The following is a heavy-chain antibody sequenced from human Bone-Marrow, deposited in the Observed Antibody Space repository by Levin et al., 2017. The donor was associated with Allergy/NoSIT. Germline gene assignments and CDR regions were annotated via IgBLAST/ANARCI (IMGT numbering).Heavy chain of an antibody. Sequence: SETLSLTCAVSGDSMNNYYWSWIRQPPGEGLEWIGYRYYSGSANYNPSLKSRVTISVDTTKNQFSLKVASVTAADTAVYYCARTIYGTGSHDAFDIWGQGTKVTVSS. CDR2: RYYSGSA. V-gene: IGHV4-59*01. CDR1: GDSMNNYY. J-gene: IGHJ3*02. D-gene: IGHD3-10*01. CDR3: ARTIYGTGSHDAFDI.